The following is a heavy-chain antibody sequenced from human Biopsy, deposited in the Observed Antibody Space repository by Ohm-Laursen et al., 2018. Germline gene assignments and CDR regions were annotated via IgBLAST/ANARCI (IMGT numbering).Heavy chain of an antibody. CDR3: ARVRTGG. Sequence: SLRFSCTASGFTFNRYWMNWVRQAPGKGLEWVANIKQDGSEKYYGDSVKGRFTISRDNAKNSLFLQMSSLRADDTAVYYCARVRTGGWGQGTLVTVSS. CDR2: IKQDGSEK. J-gene: IGHJ4*02. D-gene: IGHD1/OR15-1a*01. V-gene: IGHV3-7*04. CDR1: GFTFNRYW.